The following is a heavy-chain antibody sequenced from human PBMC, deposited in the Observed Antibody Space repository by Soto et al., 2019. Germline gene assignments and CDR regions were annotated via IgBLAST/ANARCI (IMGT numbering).Heavy chain of an antibody. CDR1: GYTFTSYD. Sequence: ASVKVSCKASGYTFTSYDINWVRQATGQGLEWMGWMNPNSGNTGYAQKFQGRVTMTTNTSISTAYMELRSLRSEDTAVYYCARWGKRVRDFDYWGQGTPVTVYS. CDR3: ARWGKRVRDFDY. J-gene: IGHJ4*02. V-gene: IGHV1-8*01. CDR2: MNPNSGNT. D-gene: IGHD7-27*01.